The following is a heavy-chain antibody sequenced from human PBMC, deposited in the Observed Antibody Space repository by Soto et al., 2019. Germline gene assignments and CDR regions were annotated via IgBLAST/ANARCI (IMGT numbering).Heavy chain of an antibody. CDR3: ATWHEREHAYDV. CDR1: GFTISDKKY. D-gene: IGHD1-1*01. Sequence: DVQLVESGGGLIQPGESLRLSCAAFGFTISDKKYVAWFRQAPGKGLEWVSALYDLDGSFYAASVKGRFTTSSDSSKTTVYLQMNDLRPDDTAVYYCATWHEREHAYDVWGQGTTVTVSS. CDR2: LYDLDGS. J-gene: IGHJ3*01. V-gene: IGHV3-53*01.